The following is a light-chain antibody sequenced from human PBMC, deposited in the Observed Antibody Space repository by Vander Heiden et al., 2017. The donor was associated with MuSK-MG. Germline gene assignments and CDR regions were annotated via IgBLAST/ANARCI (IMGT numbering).Light chain of an antibody. Sequence: EIVLSDSPATLSLSPGQRATHSCRASQSVSSYFAWYQQKPGQSPRLLIYDASNRATGIPARFSDSRYGTDLTLTISSREMEDFAVYYCQQPSNWDPGTFGQGTKVEIK. CDR2: DAS. J-gene: IGKJ1*01. V-gene: IGKV3-11*01. CDR1: QSVSSY. CDR3: QQPSNWDPGT.